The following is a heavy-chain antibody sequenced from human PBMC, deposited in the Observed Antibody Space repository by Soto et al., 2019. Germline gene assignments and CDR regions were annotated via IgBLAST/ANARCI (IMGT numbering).Heavy chain of an antibody. J-gene: IGHJ6*03. Sequence: SETLSLTCAVYGGSFSGYYWSWIRQPPGKGLEWIGEINHSGSTNYNPSLKSRVTISVDTSKNQFSLKLSSVTAADTAVYYCARGRGGNGSGNNYYYYYMDVWGKGTTVTVSS. V-gene: IGHV4-34*01. D-gene: IGHD3-10*01. CDR2: INHSGST. CDR3: ARGRGGNGSGNNYYYYYMDV. CDR1: GGSFSGYY.